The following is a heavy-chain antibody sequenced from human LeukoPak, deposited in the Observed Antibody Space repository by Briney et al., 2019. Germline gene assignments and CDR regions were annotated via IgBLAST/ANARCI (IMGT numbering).Heavy chain of an antibody. CDR2: ISSSSSYI. V-gene: IGHV3-21*01. Sequence: GGSLRLSCAASGFTFSSYSMNWVRQAPGKGLEWVSSISSSSSYIYYADSVKGRFTISRDNAKNSLYLQMNSLRAEDTAVYYCGRDFPSSSWDLDYRGQGTLVTVSS. D-gene: IGHD6-13*01. CDR1: GFTFSSYS. CDR3: GRDFPSSSWDLDY. J-gene: IGHJ4*02.